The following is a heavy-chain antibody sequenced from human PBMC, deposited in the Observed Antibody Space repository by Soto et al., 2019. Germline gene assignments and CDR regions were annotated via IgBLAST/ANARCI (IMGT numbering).Heavy chain of an antibody. Sequence: EVQLLESGGGLVQPGGSLRLSCVASGFTFNNYALSWVRQTPETGLEWVSAISATGGSTYYADSVKGRFTISRDNSRNTLYLHISSLRAEDSGMYYCAKAESCSSGGCFAIFDSWGQGTLVTVSS. D-gene: IGHD2-15*01. CDR1: GFTFNNYA. CDR2: ISATGGST. J-gene: IGHJ4*02. V-gene: IGHV3-23*01. CDR3: AKAESCSSGGCFAIFDS.